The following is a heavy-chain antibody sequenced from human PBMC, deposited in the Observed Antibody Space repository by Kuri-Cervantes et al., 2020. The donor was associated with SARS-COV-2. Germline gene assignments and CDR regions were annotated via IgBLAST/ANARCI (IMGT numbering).Heavy chain of an antibody. CDR2: INPNSGGT. CDR3: ATALAAAGYYYYYGMDV. J-gene: IGHJ6*02. D-gene: IGHD6-13*01. V-gene: IGHV1-2*06. Sequence: ASVKVSCKASGYTFTGYYMHWVRQAPGQGLEWMGRINPNSGGTNYAQKFQGRVTMTRDTSISTAYMELSRLRSEDTAVYYCATALAAAGYYYYYGMDVWGQGTTVTVSS. CDR1: GYTFTGYY.